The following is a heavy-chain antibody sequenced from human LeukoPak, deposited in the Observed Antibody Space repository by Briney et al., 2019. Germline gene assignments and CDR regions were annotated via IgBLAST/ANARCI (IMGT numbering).Heavy chain of an antibody. CDR2: ITSISSAS. CDR3: VSIAPRPMAEDYRGQYNWFAP. V-gene: IGHV3-21*01. J-gene: IGHJ5*02. D-gene: IGHD6-6*01. CDR1: GFTFSIYA. Sequence: GGSLRLSCAASGFTFSIYAMSWVRQAPGKGLEWVSSITSISSASFYADSVKGRFAISRDNTKNSLYLQMNSLRADDTAVYYCVSIAPRPMAEDYRGQYNWFAPWGQGTLVTVSS.